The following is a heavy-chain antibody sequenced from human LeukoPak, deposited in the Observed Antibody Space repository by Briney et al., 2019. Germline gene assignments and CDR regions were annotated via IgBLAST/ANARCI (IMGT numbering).Heavy chain of an antibody. CDR2: MNPNSGNT. D-gene: IGHD3-22*01. CDR1: GYTFTSYD. Sequence: AASVKVSCKASGYTFTSYDINWVRPATGQGLEWMGWMNPNSGNTGYAQKFQGRVTMTRNTSISTAYMELSSLRSEDTAVYYCARLPYYYDSSGYYGWFDPWGQGTLVTVSS. CDR3: ARLPYYYDSSGYYGWFDP. J-gene: IGHJ5*02. V-gene: IGHV1-8*01.